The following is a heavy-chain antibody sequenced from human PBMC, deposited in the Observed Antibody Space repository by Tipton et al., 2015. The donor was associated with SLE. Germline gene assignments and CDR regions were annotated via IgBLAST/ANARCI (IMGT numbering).Heavy chain of an antibody. CDR3: ARGGPRALFDY. CDR1: GGSISSYY. J-gene: IGHJ4*02. V-gene: IGHV4-59*01. CDR2: IYFTGNT. Sequence: TLSLTCTVSGGSISSYYWSWIRQPPGKGLEWIGYIYFTGNTKYNPSLKSRGTISVDTSKDQFSLRLSSVTAADTAVYYCARGGPRALFDYWGQGTLVTVSS.